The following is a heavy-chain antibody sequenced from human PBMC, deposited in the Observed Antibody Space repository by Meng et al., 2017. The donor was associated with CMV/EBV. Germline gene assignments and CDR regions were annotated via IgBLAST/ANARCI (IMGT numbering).Heavy chain of an antibody. V-gene: IGHV1-2*06. CDR2: IKNKSGGT. CDR1: GYTVTGNY. Sequence: SWKVSCNASGYTVTGNYIHWVREDPGQGLEWMGRIKNKSGGTNYAQKFQGRVTMTRNTSINTAYLELSSLRSDDTAVYYCARASESNNWGQGTLVTVSS. CDR3: ARASESNN. J-gene: IGHJ4*02.